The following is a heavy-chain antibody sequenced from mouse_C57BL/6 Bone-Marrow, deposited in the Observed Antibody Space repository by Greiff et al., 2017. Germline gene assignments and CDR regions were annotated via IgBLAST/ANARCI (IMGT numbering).Heavy chain of an antibody. CDR3: AREGFDYYGSSDTLY. V-gene: IGHV3-6*01. CDR1: GYSITSGYY. CDR2: ISYDGSN. Sequence: EVQLKESGPGLVKPSQSLSLTCSVTGYSITSGYYWNWIRQFPGNKLEWMGYISYDGSNNYNPSLKNRITITRDTSKNQFFLKLNSVTTEDTATXYCAREGFDYYGSSDTLYWGQGTTLTVSS. D-gene: IGHD1-1*01. J-gene: IGHJ2*01.